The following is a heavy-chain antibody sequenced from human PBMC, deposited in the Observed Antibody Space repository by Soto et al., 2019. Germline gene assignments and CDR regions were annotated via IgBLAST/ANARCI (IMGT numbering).Heavy chain of an antibody. CDR3: ARVLAIQLWGGPFDP. V-gene: IGHV3-30-3*01. Sequence: QVQLVESGGGVVQHGRSLRLSCAASGFTFSSYAMHWVRQAPGKGLEWVAVISYDGSNKYYADSVKGRFTISRDNSKNTLYLQMNSLRAEDTAVYYCARVLAIQLWGGPFDPWGQGTLVTVSS. CDR1: GFTFSSYA. D-gene: IGHD5-18*01. CDR2: ISYDGSNK. J-gene: IGHJ5*02.